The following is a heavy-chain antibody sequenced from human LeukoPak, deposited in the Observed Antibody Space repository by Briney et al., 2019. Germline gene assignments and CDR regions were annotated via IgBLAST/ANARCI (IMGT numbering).Heavy chain of an antibody. CDR1: GGTFSSYA. J-gene: IGHJ4*02. CDR3: AREYYDSSKRPSPSKN. D-gene: IGHD3-22*01. CDR2: IIPIFGTA. Sequence: ASVKVSCKASGGTFSSYAISWVRQAPGQGLEWMGGIIPIFGTANYAQKFQGRVTITADKSTSTAYMELSSLRSEDTAVYYCAREYYDSSKRPSPSKNWGQGTLVTVSS. V-gene: IGHV1-69*06.